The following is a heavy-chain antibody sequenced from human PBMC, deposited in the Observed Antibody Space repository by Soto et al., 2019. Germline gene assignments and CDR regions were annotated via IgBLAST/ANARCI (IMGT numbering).Heavy chain of an antibody. D-gene: IGHD4-17*01. CDR1: GDSISTYY. V-gene: IGHV4-59*08. CDR2: IYYSGST. J-gene: IGHJ4*02. Sequence: QVQLQESGPGLVKPSETLSLTCTVSGDSISTYYWSWIRQPPGKGLEWIGYIYYSGSTNYKPSLNSRVTISVDASNKQFSQKLNSVTAGDTAVYYCERLRDFGDYVGGVDYWGQGTLVTVSS. CDR3: ERLRDFGDYVGGVDY.